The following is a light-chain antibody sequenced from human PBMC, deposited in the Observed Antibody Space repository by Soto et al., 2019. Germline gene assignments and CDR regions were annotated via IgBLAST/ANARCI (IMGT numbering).Light chain of an antibody. Sequence: QSVLTQPPSVSAAPGQTVTISCSGDTSNIGSNYVSWYQQVPGKAPKLLIYDNENRPSGIPDRFSGSRSGTSATLAITGLXXXDEAIYYCGSWGSSVTGSFYVFGSATKLTVL. CDR3: GSWGSSVTGSFYV. CDR1: TSNIGSNY. V-gene: IGLV1-51*01. CDR2: DNE. J-gene: IGLJ1*01.